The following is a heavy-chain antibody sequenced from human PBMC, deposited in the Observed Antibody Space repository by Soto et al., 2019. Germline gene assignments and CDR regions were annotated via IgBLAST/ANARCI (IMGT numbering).Heavy chain of an antibody. D-gene: IGHD4-17*01. CDR1: GYAFTIYA. CDR2: INAGNGNT. CDR3: ARSRKTTVTPHLDWFDP. Sequence: ASVKVSCKTSGYAFTIYAMHWVRQAPGQRLEWMGWINAGNGNTKYSQKFQGRVTITRDTSASTAYMELSRLRSDDTAVYYCARSRKTTVTPHLDWFDPWGQGTLVTVSS. J-gene: IGHJ5*02. V-gene: IGHV1-3*01.